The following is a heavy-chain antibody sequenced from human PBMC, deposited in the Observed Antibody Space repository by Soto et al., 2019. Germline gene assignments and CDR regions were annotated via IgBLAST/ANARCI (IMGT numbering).Heavy chain of an antibody. CDR3: ARTDYTQDVWYHTYDI. V-gene: IGHV5-51*01. J-gene: IGHJ3*02. D-gene: IGHD3-3*01. CDR2: INPRDSDV. Sequence: GESLKISCKGFDYTFAAYLIGWVRQMPGKGLEWMGGINPRDSDVKYSPPLEGQVTISADKSINTAFLQWRRLKASDTAMYYCARTDYTQDVWYHTYDIWGQGTMVTVSS. CDR1: DYTFAAYL.